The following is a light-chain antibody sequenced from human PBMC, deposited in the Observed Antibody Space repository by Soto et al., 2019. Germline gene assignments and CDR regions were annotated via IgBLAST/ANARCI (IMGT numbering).Light chain of an antibody. CDR1: SGSIATNY. V-gene: IGLV6-57*01. J-gene: IGLJ3*02. CDR3: QSYDTSTWV. CDR2: EDN. Sequence: NFMLTQPHSVSESPGKTVTISCTRSSGSIATNYVQWYQQRPGSSPTAVIYEDNRRPSGVPDRFSASIDRSSNSASLTISGLKAEDEADYYCQSYDTSTWVFGGGTKLTVL.